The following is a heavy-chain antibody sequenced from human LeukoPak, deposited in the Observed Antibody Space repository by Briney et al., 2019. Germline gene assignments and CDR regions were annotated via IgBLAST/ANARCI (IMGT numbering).Heavy chain of an antibody. D-gene: IGHD1-26*01. J-gene: IGHJ5*02. V-gene: IGHV4-39*01. Sequence: PSETLSLTCTVSGGSISSSSYYWAWIRQPPGKGLEWIGSMYYRGNTYYNPSLKSRVTISADTSKNQFSMKLSSVTAADTAVYYCGRCSSGSYNWFDPWGQGTLVTVSS. CDR3: GRCSSGSYNWFDP. CDR2: MYYRGNT. CDR1: GGSISSSSYY.